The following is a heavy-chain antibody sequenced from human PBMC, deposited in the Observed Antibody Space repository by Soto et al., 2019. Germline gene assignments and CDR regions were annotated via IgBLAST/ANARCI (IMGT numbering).Heavy chain of an antibody. V-gene: IGHV1-8*01. J-gene: IGHJ6*02. CDR2: MNPNSGNT. Sequence: SVTVSCKASGSTFTSYDINWVRQATGQGLEWMGWMNPNSGNTGYAQKLQGRVTMTRNTSISTAYMELSSLRSEDTAVYYCARGNDILTGYYEDYYYGMDVWGQGTTVTVSS. CDR3: ARGNDILTGYYEDYYYGMDV. D-gene: IGHD3-9*01. CDR1: GSTFTSYD.